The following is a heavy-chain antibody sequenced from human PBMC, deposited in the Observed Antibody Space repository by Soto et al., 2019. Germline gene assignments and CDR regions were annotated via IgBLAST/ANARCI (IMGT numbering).Heavy chain of an antibody. CDR2: IYYTVST. D-gene: IGHD6-6*01. V-gene: IGHV4-31*02. J-gene: IGHJ5*02. Sequence: SETLSLTCTVSGDSVSSGAHYWSWIRQHPGKGLEWIGYIYYTVSTYYNPSLQSRVTISLDASKNQFSLRLSSVTAADTAVYYCARDSIAARYWFDPWGQGILVTVSS. CDR1: GDSVSSGAHY. CDR3: ARDSIAARYWFDP.